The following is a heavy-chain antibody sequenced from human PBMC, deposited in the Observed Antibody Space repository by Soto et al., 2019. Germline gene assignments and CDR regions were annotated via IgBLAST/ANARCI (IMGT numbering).Heavy chain of an antibody. CDR3: AIRRALGYCSSTICLDWCDP. J-gene: IGHJ5*02. D-gene: IGHD2-2*01. CDR2: IYYSGST. V-gene: IGHV4-31*03. CDR1: GGSISSGGYY. Sequence: QVQLQESGPGLVQPSQTLSLTCTVSGGSISSGGYYWSWIRQHPGTGLEWLGYIYYSGSTYYNPSLKSRVTISVGTSENQFSLMLNPVTAADTAVYYCAIRRALGYCSSTICLDWCDPVGQGTLVTVSS.